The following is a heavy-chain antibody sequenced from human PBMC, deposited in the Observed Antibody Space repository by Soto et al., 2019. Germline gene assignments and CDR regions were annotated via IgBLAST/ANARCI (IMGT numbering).Heavy chain of an antibody. D-gene: IGHD6-6*01. CDR1: GGSISSGGYY. CDR2: IYYSGST. Sequence: PSETLSLTCTVSGGSISSGGYYWSWIRQHPGKGLEWIGYIYYSGSTYDNPSLKSRVTISVDTSKNQFSLKLSSVTAADTAVYYCARVCIAARRPYGMDVWGQGTTVTVSS. CDR3: ARVCIAARRPYGMDV. V-gene: IGHV4-31*03. J-gene: IGHJ6*02.